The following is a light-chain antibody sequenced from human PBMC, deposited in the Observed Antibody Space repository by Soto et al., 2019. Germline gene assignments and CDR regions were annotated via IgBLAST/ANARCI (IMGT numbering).Light chain of an antibody. Sequence: EIVLTQSPATLSLSPGERATLSCRASQSVSIYLAWYQQKPGQAPRLLIYDSSNRATGIPARFSGSGSGTDLTITIRSLEPEDFAVYYCKQRSKWSXSLTCGGGTKV. CDR3: KQRSKWSXSLT. V-gene: IGKV3-11*01. CDR2: DSS. CDR1: QSVSIY. J-gene: IGKJ4*01.